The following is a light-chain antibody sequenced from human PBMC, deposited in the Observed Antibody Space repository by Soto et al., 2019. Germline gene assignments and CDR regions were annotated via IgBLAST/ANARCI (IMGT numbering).Light chain of an antibody. J-gene: IGKJ1*01. CDR3: HQYNSYWM. Sequence: DIQMTQSPSTLSASVGDRVTITCRSSQSLSSWLAWYQQKPGKTPKLLIYDASTLETGVPSRFSGSGSGTEFTLTISNLQRVVFATYACHQYNSYWMFGEGTKV. V-gene: IGKV1-5*01. CDR1: QSLSSW. CDR2: DAS.